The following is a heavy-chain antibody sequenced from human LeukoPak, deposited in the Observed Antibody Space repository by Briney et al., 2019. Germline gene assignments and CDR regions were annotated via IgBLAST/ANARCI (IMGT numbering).Heavy chain of an antibody. Sequence: ASVKVSCKASGYTFTSYDINWVRQATGQGLEWMGWMNPNSANTGYAQKFQGRVTMTRNTSISIAYMELSSLRSEDTAVYYCARGPPESSNSDYWGQGTLVTVSS. CDR1: GYTFTSYD. D-gene: IGHD6-13*01. J-gene: IGHJ4*02. CDR3: ARGPPESSNSDY. V-gene: IGHV1-8*01. CDR2: MNPNSANT.